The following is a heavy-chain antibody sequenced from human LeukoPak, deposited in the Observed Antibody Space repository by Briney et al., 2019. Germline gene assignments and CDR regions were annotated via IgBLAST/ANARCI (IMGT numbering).Heavy chain of an antibody. J-gene: IGHJ4*02. CDR3: VHASSLTGESGLGH. D-gene: IGHD7-27*01. CDR1: GYSFAGYY. CDR2: INPNSGGT. V-gene: IGHV1-2*02. Sequence: ASVKVSCTALGYSFAGYYIHWVRQAPGQGLEWMGWINPNSGGTNSAQKFQGRVSVTRDTSISTTYMEMSRLTYDDTAVYYCVHASSLTGESGLGHWGQGTLVTVSP.